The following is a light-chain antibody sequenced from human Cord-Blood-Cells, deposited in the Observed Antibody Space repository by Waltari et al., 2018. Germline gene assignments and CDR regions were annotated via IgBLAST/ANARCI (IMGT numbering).Light chain of an antibody. Sequence: QSSLTQPRSVSGSPGPSVTISCPGTTSDVGGYNHLSWHPQHPGKAPKLMIYDVSKRPSGVPDRFSGSKSGNTASLTISVLQAEDEADYYCCSYAGSYTWVFGGGTKLTVL. CDR1: TSDVGGYNH. CDR2: DVS. V-gene: IGLV2-11*01. J-gene: IGLJ3*02. CDR3: CSYAGSYTWV.